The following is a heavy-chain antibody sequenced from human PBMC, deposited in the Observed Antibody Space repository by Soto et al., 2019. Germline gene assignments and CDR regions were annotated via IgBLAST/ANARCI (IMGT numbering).Heavy chain of an antibody. V-gene: IGHV4-34*01. J-gene: IGHJ6*03. Sequence: SETLSLTCAVYGGSFSGYYWSWIRQPPGKGLEWIGEINHSGSTNYNPSLKSRVTISVDTSKNQFSLKLSSVTAADTAVYYCARERYSNRQYYYYYMDVWGKGTTVTVSS. CDR2: INHSGST. D-gene: IGHD4-4*01. CDR3: ARERYSNRQYYYYYMDV. CDR1: GGSFSGYY.